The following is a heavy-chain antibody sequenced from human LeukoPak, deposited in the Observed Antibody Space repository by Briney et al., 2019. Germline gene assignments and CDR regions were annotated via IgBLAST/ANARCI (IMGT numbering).Heavy chain of an antibody. CDR1: GYTFTGYY. V-gene: IGHV1-2*02. CDR2: INPNSGGT. CDR3: ATVTPEKNYYYYGMDV. D-gene: IGHD2-15*01. J-gene: IGHJ6*02. Sequence: ASVKVSCKASGYTFTGYYMHWVRQAPGQGLEWMGWINPNSGGTNYAQKFQGRVTMTRDTSISTAYMELSRLRSDDTAVYYCATVTPEKNYYYYGMDVWGQGTTVTVSS.